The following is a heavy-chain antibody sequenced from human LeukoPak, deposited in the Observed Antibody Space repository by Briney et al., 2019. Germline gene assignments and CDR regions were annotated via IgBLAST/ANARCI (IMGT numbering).Heavy chain of an antibody. CDR3: ARGGRSEAFDI. D-gene: IGHD3-16*01. J-gene: IGHJ3*02. V-gene: IGHV3-33*01. Sequence: GGSLRLSCAASGFTFSSYGMHWVRQAPGKGLEWVAVIWYDGSNKYYADSVKGRFTISRDNSKNTLYLQMNSLRAEDTAVYYCARGGRSEAFDIWGQGTMATVSS. CDR2: IWYDGSNK. CDR1: GFTFSSYG.